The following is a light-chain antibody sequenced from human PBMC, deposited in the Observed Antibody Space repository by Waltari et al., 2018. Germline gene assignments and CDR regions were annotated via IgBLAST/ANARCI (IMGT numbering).Light chain of an antibody. J-gene: IGKJ1*01. CDR2: AAA. V-gene: IGKV1-6*01. CDR3: LQDFSYPLT. Sequence: AIQMTQSPSSLSASVGDRVIITCRASQDIGNDLAWFQQKPGKAPMLLIYAAATLQSGVPSRFSGSGSDSDFTLTVSSLQPEDFATYYCLQDFSYPLTFGQGTRVDIK. CDR1: QDIGND.